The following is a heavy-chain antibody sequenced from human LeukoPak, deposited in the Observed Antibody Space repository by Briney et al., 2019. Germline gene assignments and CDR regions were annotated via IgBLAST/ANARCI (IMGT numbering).Heavy chain of an antibody. CDR1: GGSISHYY. D-gene: IGHD4-17*01. J-gene: IGHJ4*02. Sequence: PSETLSLTCTVSGGSISHYYWSWIRQSPGKGLEWIGYIYFIGNTDYNPSLKSRVTISVDTSKNQFSLRLSSATAADTAVYYCARTTSPARYADYQQIDYWGQGTLVTVSS. CDR3: ARTTSPARYADYQQIDY. V-gene: IGHV4-59*01. CDR2: IYFIGNT.